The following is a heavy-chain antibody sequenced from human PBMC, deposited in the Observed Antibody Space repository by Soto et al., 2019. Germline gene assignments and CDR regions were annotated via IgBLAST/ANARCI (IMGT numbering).Heavy chain of an antibody. CDR1: GFTFSIYA. CDR2: ISHRSATT. V-gene: IGHV3-23*01. CDR3: ARQIVELIPYFDH. Sequence: GGSLRLSCAASGFTFSIYAMSWVRQAPGKGLEGVSTISHRSATTYYADSVKGRFTVSRDNSKNTLYLQMNSLRAEDTAVYYCARQIVELIPYFDHWGQGSLVTVSS. J-gene: IGHJ4*02. D-gene: IGHD3-22*01.